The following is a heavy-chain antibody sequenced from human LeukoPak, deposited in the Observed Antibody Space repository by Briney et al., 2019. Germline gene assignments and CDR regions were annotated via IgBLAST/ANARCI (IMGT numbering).Heavy chain of an antibody. D-gene: IGHD3-22*01. J-gene: IGHJ6*03. Sequence: GGSLRLSCAASGFTFSSYSMNWVRQAPGKGLEWVSSMSSSSSYIYYEDPVKGRLTISRDNSTNTLYLQMNSLRAEDTAVYYCAKDPRRITMIVVVRWNYYYMDVWGKGTTVTVSS. V-gene: IGHV3-21*04. CDR3: AKDPRRITMIVVVRWNYYYMDV. CDR1: GFTFSSYS. CDR2: MSSSSSYI.